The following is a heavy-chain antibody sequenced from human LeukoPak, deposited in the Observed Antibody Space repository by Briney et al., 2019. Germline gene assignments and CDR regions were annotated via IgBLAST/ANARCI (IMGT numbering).Heavy chain of an antibody. V-gene: IGHV1-2*02. Sequence: GASVKVSCKASGYTFTGYYMHWVRQAPGQGLEWIGWINPNSGGTNYAQKFQGRVTMTRDTSISTAYMELSRLRSDDTAVYYCARGVDRDGYNSWFDPWGQGTLVTVSS. CDR3: ARGVDRDGYNSWFDP. CDR1: GYTFTGYY. J-gene: IGHJ5*02. CDR2: INPNSGGT. D-gene: IGHD5-24*01.